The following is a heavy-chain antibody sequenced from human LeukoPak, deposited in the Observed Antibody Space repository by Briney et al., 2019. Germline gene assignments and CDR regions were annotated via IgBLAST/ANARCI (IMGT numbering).Heavy chain of an antibody. CDR3: ARILSSGYYMGFGY. D-gene: IGHD3-9*01. V-gene: IGHV3-21*01. CDR1: LFTFSSYS. J-gene: IGHJ4*02. Sequence: PGGSLRHSRVASLFTFSSYSMHWVRQAPGKGLEWVSPISISSSKIFYADSVKGRFTISRENTQNSLCLQMTTLGAENTAVNYCARILSSGYYMGFGYWGQGTLFTVSS. CDR2: ISISSSKI.